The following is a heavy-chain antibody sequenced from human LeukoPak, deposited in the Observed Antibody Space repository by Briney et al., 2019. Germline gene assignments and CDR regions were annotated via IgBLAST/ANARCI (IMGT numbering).Heavy chain of an antibody. Sequence: SSETLSLTCAVYGGSFSGYYWSWIRQPPGKGLEWIGEINHSGSTNYNPSLKSRVTISVDTSKNQFSLKLSSVTAADTAVYYCARGPRGYYYYYYMDVWGKGTTVTVSS. J-gene: IGHJ6*03. CDR2: INHSGST. V-gene: IGHV4-34*01. CDR1: GGSFSGYY. CDR3: ARGPRGYYYYYYMDV.